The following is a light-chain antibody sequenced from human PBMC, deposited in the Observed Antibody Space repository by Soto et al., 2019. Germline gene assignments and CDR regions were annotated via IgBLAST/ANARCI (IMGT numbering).Light chain of an antibody. CDR2: GAS. CDR3: QHYCSSPLFT. Sequence: EIVLTQSPGTLSLSPGERATLSCRASQSVSSSYLAWYQQKPGQAPRLLIYGASGRATGIPARFSGSGSGTDFTLTISRLVPEDFAVYYCQHYCSSPLFTFGPGTKVVIK. CDR1: QSVSSSY. J-gene: IGKJ3*01. V-gene: IGKV3-20*01.